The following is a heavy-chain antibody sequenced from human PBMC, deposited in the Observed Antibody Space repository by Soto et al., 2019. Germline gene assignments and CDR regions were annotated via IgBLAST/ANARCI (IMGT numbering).Heavy chain of an antibody. Sequence: QVHLVQSGAEVKKPGASVKVSCKASGYTFTNYGISWVRQAPGEGLEWVGWINTSNDNKLYAQKLQGRLTLTTDASTSTAYMDLTTLRSDETAVYFCARDPGAASFDFWAQGTLVTVSS. CDR2: INTSNDNK. CDR3: ARDPGAASFDF. J-gene: IGHJ4*02. D-gene: IGHD2-15*01. V-gene: IGHV1-18*01. CDR1: GYTFTNYG.